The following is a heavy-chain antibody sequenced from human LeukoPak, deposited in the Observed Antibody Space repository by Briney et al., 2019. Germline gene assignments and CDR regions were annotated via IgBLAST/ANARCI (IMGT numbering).Heavy chain of an antibody. J-gene: IGHJ3*02. V-gene: IGHV4-59*08. Sequence: SETLSLTCTVSGGSISSYYWSWIRQPPGKGLEWIGYIYYSGSTYYNPSLRSRVTISVDTSKNQFSLKLSSVTAADTALYYCATLNLCNSGGSDFFDIWGQGTMVTVSS. D-gene: IGHD3-10*01. CDR1: GGSISSYY. CDR3: ATLNLCNSGGSDFFDI. CDR2: IYYSGST.